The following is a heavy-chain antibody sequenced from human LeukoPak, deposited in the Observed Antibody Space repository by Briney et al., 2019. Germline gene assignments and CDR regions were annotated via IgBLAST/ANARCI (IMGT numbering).Heavy chain of an antibody. Sequence: SETLSLTCTVSGGSISSYYWSWIRQPPGKGLEWIGYIYTSGSTNYNPSLKSRVTISVDTSKNQFSLKLSSVTAADTAVYYCARLDYGGADYWGQGTLVTVSS. CDR3: ARLDYGGADY. CDR2: IYTSGST. D-gene: IGHD4-23*01. J-gene: IGHJ4*02. CDR1: GGSISSYY. V-gene: IGHV4-4*09.